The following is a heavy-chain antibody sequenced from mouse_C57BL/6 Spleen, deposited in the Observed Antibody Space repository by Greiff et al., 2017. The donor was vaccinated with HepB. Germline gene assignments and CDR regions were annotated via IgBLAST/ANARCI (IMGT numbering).Heavy chain of an antibody. J-gene: IGHJ2*01. Sequence: EVKVVESGGGLVQPKGSLKLSCAASGFSFNTYAMNWVRQAPGKGLEWVARIRSKSNNYATYYADSVKDRFTISRDDSESMLYLQMNNLKTEDTAMYYCVREAQATTYYFDYWGQGTTLTVSS. CDR1: GFSFNTYA. CDR2: IRSKSNNYAT. V-gene: IGHV10-1*01. CDR3: VREAQATTYYFDY. D-gene: IGHD3-2*02.